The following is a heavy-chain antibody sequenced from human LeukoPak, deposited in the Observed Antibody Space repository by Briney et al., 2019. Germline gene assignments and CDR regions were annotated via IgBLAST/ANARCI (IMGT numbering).Heavy chain of an antibody. V-gene: IGHV3-30-3*01. CDR2: ISYDGSNK. Sequence: PGGSLRLSCAASGFTFSSYAMHWVRQAPGKGLEWVAVISYDGSNKYYADSVKGRFTISRDNSKNTLYLQMNSLRAEDTAVYYCARNYDSSGYYYDADAFDIWGQGTMVTVSS. J-gene: IGHJ3*02. CDR1: GFTFSSYA. CDR3: ARNYDSSGYYYDADAFDI. D-gene: IGHD3-22*01.